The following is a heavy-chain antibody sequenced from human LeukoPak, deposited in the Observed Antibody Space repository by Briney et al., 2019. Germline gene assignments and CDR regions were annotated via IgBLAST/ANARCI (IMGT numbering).Heavy chain of an antibody. CDR1: GFTFSSYG. J-gene: IGHJ4*02. CDR2: LWYDGGNT. Sequence: GGSLTLSCAASGFTFSSYGMHWVRQAPGKGLEWVAILWYDGGNTYYADSVKGRFTISRDNSKNTVYVQMNNLRAEDTAVYYCARARYSNYAGGFDYWGQGTLVSVSS. CDR3: ARARYSNYAGGFDY. V-gene: IGHV3-33*01. D-gene: IGHD4-11*01.